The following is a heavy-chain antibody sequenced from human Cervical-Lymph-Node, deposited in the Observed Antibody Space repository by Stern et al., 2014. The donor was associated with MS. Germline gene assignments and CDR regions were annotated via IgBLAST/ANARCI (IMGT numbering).Heavy chain of an antibody. CDR2: VSPYNGNT. CDR3: ARPYYYESSGYYDS. Sequence: QVQLVQSGAEVKRPGASVKVSCKTSGYSFSMYGINWVRQAPGQGLEWMGWVSPYNGNTGYAQKVEGRVTLTTDTSTSTAYMELRGLRSDDTAVYYCARPYYYESSGYYDSWGQGTLVTVSS. D-gene: IGHD3-22*01. V-gene: IGHV1-18*01. CDR1: GYSFSMYG. J-gene: IGHJ5*01.